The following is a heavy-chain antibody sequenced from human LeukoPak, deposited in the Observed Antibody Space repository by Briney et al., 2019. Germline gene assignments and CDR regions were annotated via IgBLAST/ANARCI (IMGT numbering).Heavy chain of an antibody. Sequence: SVKVSCKASGGTFSSYAISWVRQAPGQGLEWMGGIIPIFGTANYAQKFQGRVTITTDPSTSPAYRELSSRTSDDTALYYCAKDNGYGGSGFAYDIWGEGTMVAVSS. V-gene: IGHV1-69*05. CDR1: GGTFSSYA. CDR2: IIPIFGTA. CDR3: AKDNGYGGSGFAYDI. D-gene: IGHD4-23*01. J-gene: IGHJ3*02.